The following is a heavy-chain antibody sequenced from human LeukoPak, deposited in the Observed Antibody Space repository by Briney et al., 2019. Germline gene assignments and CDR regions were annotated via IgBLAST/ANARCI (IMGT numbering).Heavy chain of an antibody. CDR2: INHSGST. V-gene: IGHV4-34*01. CDR3: ARVPKSYCSGGSCYYAYYYYYYMDV. Sequence: PSETLSLTCAVYGGSFSGYYWSWIRQPPGKGLEWIGEINHSGSTNYNPSLKSRVTISVDTSKNQFSLKLSSVTAADTAVYYCARVPKSYCSGGSCYYAYYYYYYMDVWGKGTTVTVSS. J-gene: IGHJ6*03. D-gene: IGHD2-15*01. CDR1: GGSFSGYY.